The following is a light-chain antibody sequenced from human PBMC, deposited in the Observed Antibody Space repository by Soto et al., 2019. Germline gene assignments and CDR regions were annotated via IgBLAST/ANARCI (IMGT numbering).Light chain of an antibody. CDR2: LNSDGSH. Sequence: QLVLTQSPSASASLGASVKLTCTLSRGHSSYAIAWHQQQPEKGPRYLMKLNSDGSHSKGDGIPDRFSGSSSGAERYLTISSLLSEDEADYYCQTWGTGPWVFGGGTQLTVL. CDR3: QTWGTGPWV. CDR1: RGHSSYA. V-gene: IGLV4-69*01. J-gene: IGLJ3*02.